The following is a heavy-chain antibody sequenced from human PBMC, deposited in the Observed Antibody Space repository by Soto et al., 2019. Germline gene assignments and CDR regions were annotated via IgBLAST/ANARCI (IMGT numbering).Heavy chain of an antibody. J-gene: IGHJ4*02. CDR1: GFTFSSYG. Sequence: GGSLRLSCAASGFTFSSYGMHWVRQAPGKGLEWVAVISYDGSNKYYADSVKGRFTISRDNSKNTLYLQMNSLRAEDTAVYYCAKKSGYSYGYFDYWGQGTLVTVSS. V-gene: IGHV3-30*18. CDR3: AKKSGYSYGYFDY. D-gene: IGHD5-18*01. CDR2: ISYDGSNK.